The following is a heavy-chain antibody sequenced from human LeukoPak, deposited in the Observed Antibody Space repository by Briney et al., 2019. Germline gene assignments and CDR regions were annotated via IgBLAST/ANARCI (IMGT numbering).Heavy chain of an antibody. CDR2: ISPHSGFT. J-gene: IGHJ3*02. Sequence: SVKVSCKASGYTLTGHYIHWVRQAPGQGLEWMGWISPHSGFTMYPQRFQGRVTMTTDTSISTAFLEVRRLRSDDTAAYYCARQTGDDALDIWGQGTMITVYS. D-gene: IGHD7-27*01. CDR1: GYTLTGHY. V-gene: IGHV1-2*02. CDR3: ARQTGDDALDI.